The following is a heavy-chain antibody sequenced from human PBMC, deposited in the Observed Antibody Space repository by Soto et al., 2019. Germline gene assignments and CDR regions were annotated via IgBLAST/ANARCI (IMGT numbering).Heavy chain of an antibody. D-gene: IGHD2-2*01. Sequence: ASVKVSCKASGYTFTGYYMHWVRQAPGQGLGWMGWINPNSGGTNYAQKFQGWVTMTRDTSISTAYMELSRLRSDDTAVYYCARDGGCSSTSCTEYYFDYWGQGTLVTVSS. CDR2: INPNSGGT. CDR1: GYTFTGYY. V-gene: IGHV1-2*04. CDR3: ARDGGCSSTSCTEYYFDY. J-gene: IGHJ4*02.